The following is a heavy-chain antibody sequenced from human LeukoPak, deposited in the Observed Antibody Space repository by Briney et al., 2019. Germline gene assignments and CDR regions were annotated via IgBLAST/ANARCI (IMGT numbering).Heavy chain of an antibody. CDR2: IIPIYDSA. CDR3: ARAWSGILAYDAFDI. J-gene: IGHJ3*02. Sequence: SVKVSCKASEAPWTTSAVAWLGLAPGQGLEWLGGIIPIYDSADYAQRFQGRVTISTDESTSTLFLELSSLTPEDTAVYYCARAWSGILAYDAFDIWGQGTMIIVSS. V-gene: IGHV1-69*05. D-gene: IGHD3-3*01. CDR1: EAPWTTSA.